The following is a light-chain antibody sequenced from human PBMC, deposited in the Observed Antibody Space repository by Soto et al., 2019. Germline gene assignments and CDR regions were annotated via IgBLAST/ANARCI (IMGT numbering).Light chain of an antibody. Sequence: EIVMTQSPTTLSVSLGERATLSCRASQSVSNNLAWYQQKPGQAPRLLIYGASTRATGIPARFTGSGSGTEFTFTISSLQFEDFAVYYCHQYNNWPPLTFGGGTKVESK. J-gene: IGKJ4*01. CDR3: HQYNNWPPLT. CDR1: QSVSNN. CDR2: GAS. V-gene: IGKV3-15*01.